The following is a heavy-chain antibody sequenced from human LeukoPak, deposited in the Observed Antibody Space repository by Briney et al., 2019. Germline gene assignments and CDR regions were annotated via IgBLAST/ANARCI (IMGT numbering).Heavy chain of an antibody. CDR2: ISGSGGST. CDR3: ATSYDILTGYPTGVDY. V-gene: IGHV3-23*01. D-gene: IGHD3-9*01. CDR1: GFTFSSYA. J-gene: IGHJ4*02. Sequence: GGSLRVSCAASGFTFSSYAMTWVRQAPGRGLEWVSAISGSGGSTYYADSVKGRFTISRDNSKNTLYLQMNSLRAEDTAVYYCATSYDILTGYPTGVDYWGQGTLVTVSS.